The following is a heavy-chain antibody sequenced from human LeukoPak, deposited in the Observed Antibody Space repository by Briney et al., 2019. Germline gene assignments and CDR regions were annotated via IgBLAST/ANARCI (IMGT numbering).Heavy chain of an antibody. CDR2: IWYDGSNK. V-gene: IGHV3-33*08. Sequence: GGSLRLSCAASGFTFSSYSMNWVRQAPGKGLEWVAVIWYDGSNKYYADSVKGRFTISRDNSKNALYLQMNSLRAEDTAVYYCARSSSGCFDYWGQGTLVTVSS. CDR3: ARSSSGCFDY. CDR1: GFTFSSYS. J-gene: IGHJ4*02. D-gene: IGHD6-19*01.